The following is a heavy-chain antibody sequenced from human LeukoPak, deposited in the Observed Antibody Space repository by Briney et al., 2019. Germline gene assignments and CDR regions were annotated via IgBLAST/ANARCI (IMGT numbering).Heavy chain of an antibody. D-gene: IGHD3-10*01. V-gene: IGHV1-69*13. J-gene: IGHJ5*02. CDR1: GGTFSSYA. CDR3: ARGDVHYYGSSRLENWFDP. CDR2: IIPIFGTA. Sequence: SVKVSRKASGGTFSSYAISWVRQAPGQGLEWMGGIIPIFGTANYAQKFQGRVTITADESTSTAYMELSSLRSEDTAVYYCARGDVHYYGSSRLENWFDPWGQGTLVTVSS.